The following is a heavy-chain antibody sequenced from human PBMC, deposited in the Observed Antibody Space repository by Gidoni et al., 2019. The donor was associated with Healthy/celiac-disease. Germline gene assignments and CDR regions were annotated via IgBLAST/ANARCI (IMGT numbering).Heavy chain of an antibody. V-gene: IGHV1-69*06. Sequence: QVQLVQSGAEVKKPGSSVKVSFKASGVTFSSYAISWVRQAPGQGLEWMGGIIPIFGTANYAQKFQGRVTITADKSTSTAYMELSSLRSEDTAVYYCARSEVVVAATGVYAFDIWGQGTMVTVSS. CDR2: IIPIFGTA. CDR3: ARSEVVVAATGVYAFDI. CDR1: GVTFSSYA. D-gene: IGHD2-15*01. J-gene: IGHJ3*02.